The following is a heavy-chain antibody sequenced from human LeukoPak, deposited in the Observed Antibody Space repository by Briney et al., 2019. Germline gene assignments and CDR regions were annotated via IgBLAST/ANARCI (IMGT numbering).Heavy chain of an antibody. Sequence: GGSLRLSCAASGVTFSNYAMSWGRHAQGQGQELVSGISGSGGSTSYADSVKGRFTISRDNSKNTLYLQMNSLRAEDTAVYYCAKVTSGYDLADAFDIWGQGTMVTVSS. V-gene: IGHV3-23*01. CDR1: GVTFSNYA. D-gene: IGHD5-12*01. CDR3: AKVTSGYDLADAFDI. CDR2: ISGSGGST. J-gene: IGHJ3*02.